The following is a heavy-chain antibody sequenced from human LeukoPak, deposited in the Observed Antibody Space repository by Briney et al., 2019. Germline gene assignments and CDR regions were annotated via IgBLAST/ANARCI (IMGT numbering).Heavy chain of an antibody. CDR3: ALCTVDSSSWYYFDY. CDR2: IYYSGST. CDR1: GGSISSSSYY. J-gene: IGHJ4*02. Sequence: PSETLSLTCTVSGGSISSSSYYWGWIRQPPGKGLEWIGSIYYSGSTYYNPSLKSRVTISVDTSKNQFSLKLSSVTAADTAVYYCALCTVDSSSWYYFDYWGQGTLVTVSS. D-gene: IGHD6-13*01. V-gene: IGHV4-39*07.